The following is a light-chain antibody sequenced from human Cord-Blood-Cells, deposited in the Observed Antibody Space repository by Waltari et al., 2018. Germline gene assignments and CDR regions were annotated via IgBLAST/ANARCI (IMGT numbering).Light chain of an antibody. CDR2: EVS. J-gene: IGLJ1*01. Sequence: QSALTQPASVSGSPGQSTPLSCPGTSSDVGGYNSVSWYQQHPGNAPKLMIYEVSNRPSGVSNRFSGSKSGNTASLTISGLQAEDEADYYCSSYTSSSTPLYVFGTGTKVTVL. CDR1: SSDVGGYNS. V-gene: IGLV2-14*01. CDR3: SSYTSSSTPLYV.